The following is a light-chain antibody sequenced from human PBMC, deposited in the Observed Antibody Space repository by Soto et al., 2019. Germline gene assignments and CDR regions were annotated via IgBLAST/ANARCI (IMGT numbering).Light chain of an antibody. Sequence: QSALTQPASVSGSPGQSITISCTGTSSDVGAYNYVSWYQQHPGTAPKLMIYDVSNRPSGISNRFSGSKSGNTASLTISGLQAEDEADYYCISYTSSTLVFGGGTKLTVL. CDR2: DVS. J-gene: IGLJ2*01. CDR1: SSDVGAYNY. V-gene: IGLV2-14*03. CDR3: ISYTSSTLV.